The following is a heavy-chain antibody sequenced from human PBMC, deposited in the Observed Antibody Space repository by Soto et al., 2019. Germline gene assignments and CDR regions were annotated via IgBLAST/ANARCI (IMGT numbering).Heavy chain of an antibody. D-gene: IGHD5-12*01. Sequence: QVQLVESGGGVVQPGRPLRLSCVASGFTFATSGMHWVRQAPGKGLEWVAVISYHGSNKYYADSVKGRFTISRDNSKNTVYLQMNSLRPEDTAVFYCAKGRLRGYAEPIDYWGQGTLVTVSS. V-gene: IGHV3-30*18. CDR1: GFTFATSG. CDR2: ISYHGSNK. J-gene: IGHJ4*02. CDR3: AKGRLRGYAEPIDY.